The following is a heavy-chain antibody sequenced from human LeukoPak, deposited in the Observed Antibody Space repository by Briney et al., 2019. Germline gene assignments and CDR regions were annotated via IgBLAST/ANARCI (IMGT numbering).Heavy chain of an antibody. CDR2: ISYDGSNK. J-gene: IGHJ4*02. CDR3: ARFGDYGEY. CDR1: GFTFSSYA. D-gene: IGHD3-10*01. V-gene: IGHV3-30*14. Sequence: PGGSLRLSCAASGFTFSSYAMHWVRQAPGKGLEWVAVISYDGSNKYYADSVKGRFTISRDNPQNTLYLQMNSLRAEDSALYYCARFGDYGEYWGQGTLVTVSS.